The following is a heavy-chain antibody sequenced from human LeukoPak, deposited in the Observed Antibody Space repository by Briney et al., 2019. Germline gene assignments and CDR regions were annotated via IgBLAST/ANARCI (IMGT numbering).Heavy chain of an antibody. D-gene: IGHD4-17*01. CDR3: AKATVMTTVTTVDY. CDR2: ISYDGSNK. CDR1: GFTFSSYD. J-gene: IGHJ4*02. Sequence: PGRSLRLSCAASGFTFSSYDMHWVRQAPGKGLEWVAVISYDGSNKYYADSVKGRFTISRDNSKNTLYLQMNSLRAEDTAVYYCAKATVMTTVTTVDYWGQGTLVTVSS. V-gene: IGHV3-30*18.